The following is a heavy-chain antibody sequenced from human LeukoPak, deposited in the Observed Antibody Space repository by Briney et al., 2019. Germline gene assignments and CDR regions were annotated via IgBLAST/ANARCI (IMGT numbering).Heavy chain of an antibody. Sequence: SETLSLTCSVSGGSISLSYYYWGWIRQPPGKALEWIGSVYYSGTTSYNPSLKSRVTISVDMSKNHFSLRLSSVTAADTAMYYCARGVGYGDYLFLRGPNWFDPWGQGTLVTVSS. V-gene: IGHV4-39*07. CDR3: ARGVGYGDYLFLRGPNWFDP. D-gene: IGHD4-17*01. J-gene: IGHJ5*02. CDR2: VYYSGTT. CDR1: GGSISLSYYY.